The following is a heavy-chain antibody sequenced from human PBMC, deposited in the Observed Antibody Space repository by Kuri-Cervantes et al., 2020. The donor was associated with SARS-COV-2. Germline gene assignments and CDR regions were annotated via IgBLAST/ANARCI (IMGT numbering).Heavy chain of an antibody. D-gene: IGHD3-16*01. J-gene: IGHJ2*01. Sequence: SGPTLVKPTQTLTLTCTFSGFSLSTSGVGVGWIRRPPGKALEWLALIYWNDDKRYSPSLKSRLTITKDTSKNQVVLTMTNMDPVDTATYYCAHSGGPGFGGYFDLWGRGTLVTVSS. CDR1: GFSLSTSGVG. V-gene: IGHV2-5*01. CDR2: IYWNDDK. CDR3: AHSGGPGFGGYFDL.